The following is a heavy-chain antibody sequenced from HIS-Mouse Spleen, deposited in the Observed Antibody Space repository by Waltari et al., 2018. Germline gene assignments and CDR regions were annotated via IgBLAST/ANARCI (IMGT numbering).Heavy chain of an antibody. Sequence: EVQLVESGGGLVKPGGSLRLSCAASGFTFSSYRMNWVRQAPGKGLEWVSSISSSSSYIYYADSVKGRFTISRDNAKNSLYLQMNSLRAEDTAAYYCASLYYDILTGYYRDYWGQGTLVTVSS. V-gene: IGHV3-21*01. J-gene: IGHJ4*02. D-gene: IGHD3-9*01. CDR1: GFTFSSYR. CDR3: ASLYYDILTGYYRDY. CDR2: ISSSSSYI.